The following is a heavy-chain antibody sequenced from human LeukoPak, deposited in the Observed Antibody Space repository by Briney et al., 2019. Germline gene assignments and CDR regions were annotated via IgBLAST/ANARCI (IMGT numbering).Heavy chain of an antibody. J-gene: IGHJ4*02. CDR3: ARGPRSYDSSGYYS. CDR1: GGSFSGYY. D-gene: IGHD3-22*01. V-gene: IGHV4-34*01. CDR2: INHSGST. Sequence: SETLSLTCAVYGGSFSGYYWSWIRQPPGKGLEWIGEINHSGSTNYNPSLKSRVTISVDTSKNQFSLKLSSVTAADTAVYYCARGPRSYDSSGYYSWGQGTLVTVSS.